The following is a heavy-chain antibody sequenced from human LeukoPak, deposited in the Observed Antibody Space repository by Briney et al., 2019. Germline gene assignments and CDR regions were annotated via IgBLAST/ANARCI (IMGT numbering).Heavy chain of an antibody. Sequence: GGSLRLSCAASGFTFSSYSMTWVRQAPGKGLEWVSSISSSSNYIYYADSVKGRFTISRDNAKNSLYLQMNSLRAEDTAVYYCARERRPKLRIDYWGQGTLVTVSS. CDR3: ARERRPKLRIDY. CDR2: ISSSSNYI. J-gene: IGHJ4*02. V-gene: IGHV3-21*01. CDR1: GFTFSSYS.